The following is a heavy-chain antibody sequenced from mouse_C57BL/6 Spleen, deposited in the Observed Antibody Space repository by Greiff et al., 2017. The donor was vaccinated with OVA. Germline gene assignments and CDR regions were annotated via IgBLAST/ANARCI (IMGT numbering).Heavy chain of an antibody. J-gene: IGHJ1*03. CDR2: INPSSGYT. D-gene: IGHD1-3*01. CDR3: ARGGSSCLWYFDV. V-gene: IGHV1-4*01. CDR1: GYTFTSYT. Sequence: VQLQQSGAELARPGASVKMSCKASGYTFTSYTMHWVKQRPGQGLEWIGYINPSSGYTKYNQKFKDKATLTADKSSSTAYMQLSSLTSEDSAVYYCARGGSSCLWYFDVWGTGTTVTVSS.